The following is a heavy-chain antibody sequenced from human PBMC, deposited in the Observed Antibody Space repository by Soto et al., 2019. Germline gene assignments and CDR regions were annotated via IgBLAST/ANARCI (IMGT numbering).Heavy chain of an antibody. D-gene: IGHD6-19*01. CDR2: IHYSGTT. Sequence: PSETLSLTCRVSGDSISDTIYYWGWVRQSPGKGLEWIGSIHYSGTTQFHPSLKTRVTISVDTSKNEFYLRLRSVTAADTAIYFCARHLKAGAAAMAFGGRGTPVTVSS. CDR1: GDSISDTIYY. V-gene: IGHV4-39*01. CDR3: ARHLKAGAAAMAF. J-gene: IGHJ4*02.